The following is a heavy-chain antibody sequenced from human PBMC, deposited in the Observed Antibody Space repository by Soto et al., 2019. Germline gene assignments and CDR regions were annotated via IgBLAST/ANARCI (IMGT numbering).Heavy chain of an antibody. V-gene: IGHV4-31*03. CDR3: ARDRGGGDSSSWVPTYYYYGMDV. D-gene: IGHD6-13*01. J-gene: IGHJ6*02. CDR2: IYYSGST. Sequence: PSETLSLTCTVSGGSISSGGYYWSWVRQHPGKGLEWIGYIYYSGSTYYNPSLKSRVTISVDTSKNQFSLKLSSVTAADTAVYYCARDRGGGDSSSWVPTYYYYGMDVWGQGTTVTVSS. CDR1: GGSISSGGYY.